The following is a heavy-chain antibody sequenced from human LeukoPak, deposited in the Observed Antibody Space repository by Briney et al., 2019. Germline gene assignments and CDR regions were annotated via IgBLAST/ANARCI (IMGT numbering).Heavy chain of an antibody. CDR2: ISSSSTI. CDR3: ARDYYGGEDY. CDR1: GFTFSSYS. D-gene: IGHD3-16*01. J-gene: IGHJ4*02. V-gene: IGHV3-48*04. Sequence: AGGSLRLSCAASGFTFSSYSMNWVRQAPGKGLEWVSYISSSSTIYYADSVKGRFTISRDNAKNSLYLQMNSLRAEDTAVYYCARDYYGGEDYWGQGTLVTVSS.